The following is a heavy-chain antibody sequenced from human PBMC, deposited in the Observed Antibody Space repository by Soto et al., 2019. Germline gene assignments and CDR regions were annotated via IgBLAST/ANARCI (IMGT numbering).Heavy chain of an antibody. CDR2: IFPLTDIP. CDR1: GGTFRNYP. V-gene: IGHV1-69*02. J-gene: IGHJ4*02. CDR3: ARGPLVLNYFES. Sequence: QVQLVQSGTEVKKPGSSVKVSCKASGGTFRNYPINWVRQAPGQGLEWMGSIFPLTDIPDYAQNFQARLTISADKSTSTAYMELSSLTSDDTAMYFCARGPLVLNYFESWGQGTLVTVSS.